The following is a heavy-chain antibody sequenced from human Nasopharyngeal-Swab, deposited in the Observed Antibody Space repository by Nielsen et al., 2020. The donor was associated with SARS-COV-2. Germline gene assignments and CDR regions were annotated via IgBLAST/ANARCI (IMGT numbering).Heavy chain of an antibody. Sequence: WVRQAPGQGLEWMGIINPSGGSTSYAQKFQGRVTMTRDTSTSTVYMELSSLRSEDTAVYYCARGAGATMVGNFDYWGQGTLVTVSS. J-gene: IGHJ4*02. CDR3: ARGAGATMVGNFDY. V-gene: IGHV1-46*01. D-gene: IGHD5-12*01. CDR2: INPSGGST.